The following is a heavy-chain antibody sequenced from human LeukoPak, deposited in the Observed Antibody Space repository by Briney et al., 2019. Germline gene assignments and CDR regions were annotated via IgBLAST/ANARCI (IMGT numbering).Heavy chain of an antibody. CDR1: GFTFDDYA. J-gene: IGHJ4*02. CDR2: ISWNSGSI. V-gene: IGHV3-9*01. Sequence: PGRSLRLSCAASGFTFDDYAMHWVRQAPGKGLEWVSGISWNSGSIGYADSVKGRFTISRDNAKNSLYLQMNSLRAEDTALYYCAKGRGAISVKIAFDYWGQGTLVTVSS. CDR3: AKGRGAISVKIAFDY. D-gene: IGHD1-26*01.